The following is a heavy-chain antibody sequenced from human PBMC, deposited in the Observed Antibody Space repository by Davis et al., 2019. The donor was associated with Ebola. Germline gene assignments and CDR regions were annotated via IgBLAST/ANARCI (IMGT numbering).Heavy chain of an antibody. V-gene: IGHV3-23*01. CDR3: AELNWQRLSGAN. Sequence: PGGSLRLSCVTSGFTFSSYDMSWVRQAPGKGLEWVSGISTNGRTTWYADSVKGRFAISRDNSKNTIYLQMNSLRVEDTALYYCAELNWQRLSGANWGQGTLVTVSS. CDR1: GFTFSSYD. D-gene: IGHD5-12*01. J-gene: IGHJ4*02. CDR2: ISTNGRTT.